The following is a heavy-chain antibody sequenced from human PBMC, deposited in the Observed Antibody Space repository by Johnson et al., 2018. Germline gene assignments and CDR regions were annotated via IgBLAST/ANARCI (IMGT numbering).Heavy chain of an antibody. J-gene: IGHJ6*02. CDR1: GFTFSSYA. CDR3: ARGDLVVAATLLRYYYGMDV. D-gene: IGHD2-15*01. V-gene: IGHV3-30-3*01. Sequence: QVQLVQSGGGVVQPGRSLRLSCAASGFTFSSYAMHWVRQAPGKGLEWVAVISYDGSNKYYADSVKGRFTISRDNSKNTLYLQMNSLRAEDTAVCYCARGDLVVAATLLRYYYGMDVLGQGTTVTVSS. CDR2: ISYDGSNK.